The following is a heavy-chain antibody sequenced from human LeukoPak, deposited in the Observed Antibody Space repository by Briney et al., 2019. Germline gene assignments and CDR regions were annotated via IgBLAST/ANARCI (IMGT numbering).Heavy chain of an antibody. Sequence: PGGSLRLSCAASGFTFSSYSMNWVRQAPGKGLEWVSYISSSSSTIYYADSVKGRLTISRDNAKNSLYLQMNSLRAEDTAVYYCARDSHCSGGSCYFVGTFDYWGQGTLVTVSS. V-gene: IGHV3-48*01. D-gene: IGHD2-15*01. CDR1: GFTFSSYS. J-gene: IGHJ4*02. CDR2: ISSSSSTI. CDR3: ARDSHCSGGSCYFVGTFDY.